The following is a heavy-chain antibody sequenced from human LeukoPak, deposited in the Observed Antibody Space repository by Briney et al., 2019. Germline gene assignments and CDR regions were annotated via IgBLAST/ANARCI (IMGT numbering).Heavy chain of an antibody. CDR1: GGSISSYY. Sequence: SSETLSLTCTVSGGSISSYYWSWIRQPAGKGLEWIGRIYTSGGTNYNPSLKSRVTISVDTSKNQFSLKLSSVTAADTAVYYCARGRRRSSWYFNGDLGWFDPWGQGTLVTVSS. CDR3: ARGRRRSSWYFNGDLGWFDP. V-gene: IGHV4-4*07. J-gene: IGHJ5*02. D-gene: IGHD6-13*01. CDR2: IYTSGGT.